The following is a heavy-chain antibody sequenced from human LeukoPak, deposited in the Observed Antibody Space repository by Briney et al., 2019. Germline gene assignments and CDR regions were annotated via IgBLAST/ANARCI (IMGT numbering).Heavy chain of an antibody. V-gene: IGHV4-59*01. CDR1: GGSISSYY. Sequence: PSETLSLTCTVSGGSISSYYWSWIRQPPGKGLECIGYIYYSGSTNYNPSLKSRVTISVDTSKNQFSLKLSSVTAADTAVYYCARAYCSGGSCYGLNWFDPWGQGTLVTVSS. J-gene: IGHJ5*02. D-gene: IGHD2-15*01. CDR2: IYYSGST. CDR3: ARAYCSGGSCYGLNWFDP.